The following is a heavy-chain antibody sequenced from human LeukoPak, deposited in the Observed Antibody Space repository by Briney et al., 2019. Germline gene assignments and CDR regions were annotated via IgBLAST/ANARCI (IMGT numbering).Heavy chain of an antibody. Sequence: ASVKVSCKASGYTFTSYGISWVRQAPGQGLEWMGWISGYNGNTNYAERLQGRVTMTTDTSTRTAYMELRNLRSDDTAFYYCARDDLDCSGGTCYPDNYWGQGTLVAVSA. J-gene: IGHJ4*02. CDR1: GYTFTSYG. CDR2: ISGYNGNT. V-gene: IGHV1-18*01. CDR3: ARDDLDCSGGTCYPDNY. D-gene: IGHD2-15*01.